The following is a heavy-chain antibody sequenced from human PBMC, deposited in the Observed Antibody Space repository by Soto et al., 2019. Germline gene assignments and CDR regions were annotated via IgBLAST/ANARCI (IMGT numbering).Heavy chain of an antibody. J-gene: IGHJ4*02. D-gene: IGHD2-15*01. CDR1: GGSFSGYY. Sequence: QVQLQQWGAGLLKPSETLSLTCAVYGGSFSGYYWSWIRQPPGKGLEWIGEINHSGSTNYNPSLKSRVTIAVDTSKNQFSLKLSAVTAADTAVYYCARRVVGLRYWGQGTLVTVSS. CDR3: ARRVVGLRY. V-gene: IGHV4-34*01. CDR2: INHSGST.